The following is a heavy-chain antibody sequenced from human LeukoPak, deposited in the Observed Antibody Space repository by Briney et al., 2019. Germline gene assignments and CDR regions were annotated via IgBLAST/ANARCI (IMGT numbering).Heavy chain of an antibody. V-gene: IGHV4-39*01. CDR3: ARGLVTGHKNY. CDR2: IYYSGST. Sequence: SSETLSLTCTVSGGSISSSSYYWGWIRQPPGKGLEWIGSIYYSGSTYYNPSLKSRLTISVDTSKNQFSLKLSSVTAADTAVYYCARGLVTGHKNYWGQGTLVTVSS. D-gene: IGHD3-9*01. J-gene: IGHJ4*02. CDR1: GGSISSSSYY.